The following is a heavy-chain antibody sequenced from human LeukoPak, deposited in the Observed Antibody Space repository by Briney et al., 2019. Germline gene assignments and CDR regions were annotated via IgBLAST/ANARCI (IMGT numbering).Heavy chain of an antibody. CDR1: GFTFSSYA. CDR3: ARSPNSYDSSGYYDY. V-gene: IGHV4-39*01. CDR2: IYYSGST. Sequence: PGGSLRLSCAASGFTFSSYAMSWVRQAPGKGLEWIGSIYYSGSTYYNPSLKSRVTISVDTSKNQFSLKLSSVTAADTAVYYCARSPNSYDSSGYYDYWGQGTLVTVSS. J-gene: IGHJ4*02. D-gene: IGHD3-22*01.